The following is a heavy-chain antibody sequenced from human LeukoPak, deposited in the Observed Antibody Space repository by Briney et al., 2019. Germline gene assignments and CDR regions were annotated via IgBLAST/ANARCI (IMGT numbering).Heavy chain of an antibody. V-gene: IGHV3-74*01. CDR2: TNSDGSST. CDR3: ARANWGAPSHNWFDP. CDR1: GFTFSSYW. D-gene: IGHD7-27*01. J-gene: IGHJ5*02. Sequence: SGGSLRLSCAASGFTFSSYWMHWVRQAPGKGLVWVSRTNSDGSSTSYADSVKGRFTISRDNAKNTLYLQMNSLRAEDTAVYYCARANWGAPSHNWFDPWGQGTLVTVSS.